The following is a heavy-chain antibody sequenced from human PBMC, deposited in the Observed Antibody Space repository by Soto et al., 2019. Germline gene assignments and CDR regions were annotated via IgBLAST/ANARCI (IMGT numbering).Heavy chain of an antibody. J-gene: IGHJ4*02. CDR1: GYTFTSYA. V-gene: IGHV1-3*01. CDR2: INAGNGNT. D-gene: IGHD6-6*01. CDR3: AREDFVNKYISSSAHFDY. Sequence: QVQLVQSGAEVKKPGASVKVSSKASGYTFTSYAMHWVRQAPGQRLEWMGGINAGNGNTKYSQNFQGRVTITRDTSASTAYMDLSSLKSEDTAVYYCAREDFVNKYISSSAHFDYWGQGTLVTVSS.